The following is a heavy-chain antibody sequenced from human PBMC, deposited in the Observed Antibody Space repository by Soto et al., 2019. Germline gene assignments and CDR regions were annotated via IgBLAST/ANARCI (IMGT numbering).Heavy chain of an antibody. J-gene: IGHJ6*02. V-gene: IGHV4-30-2*06. CDR2: TYQSGSA. CDR1: GGSISSGGYS. CDR3: ARDYYGMDV. Sequence: SETLSLTCTVSGGSISSGGYSWTWIRQSPGKGLEWIGYTYQSGSAYYNPSLKSRVTISVDRSKNQFSLNLTSVTAADTAVYYCARDYYGMDVWGQGTTVTVSS.